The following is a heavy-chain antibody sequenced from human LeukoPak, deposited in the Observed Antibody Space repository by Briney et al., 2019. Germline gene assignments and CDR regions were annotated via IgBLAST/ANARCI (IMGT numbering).Heavy chain of an antibody. CDR2: IYHSGST. CDR1: GGSINSRNW. D-gene: IGHD2-15*01. V-gene: IGHV4-4*02. CDR3: ARAPWVVVVAATTDNWFDP. Sequence: ASGTLSLTCAVSGGSINSRNWWSWVRQPPGKGLEWIGEIYHSGSTNYNPSLKSRVTISVDTSKNQFSLKLSSVTAADTAVYYCARAPWVVVVAATTDNWFDPWGQGTLVTVSS. J-gene: IGHJ5*02.